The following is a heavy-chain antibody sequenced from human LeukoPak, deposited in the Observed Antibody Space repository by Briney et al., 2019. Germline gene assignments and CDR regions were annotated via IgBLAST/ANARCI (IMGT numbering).Heavy chain of an antibody. J-gene: IGHJ6*03. V-gene: IGHV3-23*01. CDR3: AKLGVSSTIYYMDV. CDR1: GFTFSSYA. D-gene: IGHD2-2*01. Sequence: PGGSLRLSCAASGFTFSSYAMSWVRQAPGKGLEWVSAISGSGGSTYYADSVKDRFTISRDNSKNTLYLQMNSLRAEDTAVYYCAKLGVSSTIYYMDVWGKGTMVTVSS. CDR2: ISGSGGST.